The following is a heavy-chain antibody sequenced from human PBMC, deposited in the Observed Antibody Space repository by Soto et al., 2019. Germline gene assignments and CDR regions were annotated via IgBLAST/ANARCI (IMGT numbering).Heavy chain of an antibody. Sequence: QVQLVESGGGVVQPGRSLRLSCAASGFTFSSYGMHWVRQAPGKGLEWVAVISYDGSNKYYADSVQGRFTISRDNSKNTLYLQMNSLRAEDTAVYYCANSMGTYNWNPWGMDVWGQGTTVTVSS. V-gene: IGHV3-30*18. CDR2: ISYDGSNK. CDR3: ANSMGTYNWNPWGMDV. D-gene: IGHD1-20*01. J-gene: IGHJ6*02. CDR1: GFTFSSYG.